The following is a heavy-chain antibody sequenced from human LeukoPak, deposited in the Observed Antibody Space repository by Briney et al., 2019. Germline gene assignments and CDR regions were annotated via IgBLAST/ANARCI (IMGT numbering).Heavy chain of an antibody. Sequence: ASVKVSCKASGYTFTSYGISWVRQAPGQGLEWMGWISAYNGNTNYAQKFQGRVTITADESTSTAYMELSSLRSEDTAVYYCARTYYYDSSGYYKPYGMDVWGQGTTVTVSS. D-gene: IGHD3-22*01. CDR2: ISAYNGNT. V-gene: IGHV1-18*01. CDR3: ARTYYYDSSGYYKPYGMDV. J-gene: IGHJ6*02. CDR1: GYTFTSYG.